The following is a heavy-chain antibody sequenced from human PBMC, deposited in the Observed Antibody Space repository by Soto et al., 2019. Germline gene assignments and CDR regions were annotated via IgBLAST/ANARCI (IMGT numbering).Heavy chain of an antibody. V-gene: IGHV4-59*01. J-gene: IGHJ4*02. Sequence: QVQLQESGPGLVKPSETLSLTCTVSGGSISSYYWSWIRQPPGKGLEWIGYIYYSGSTNYNPSLNSRVTLSVDTSTNQFALKLSSVTAADTAVYYCARGRRDGYNFLRYFDYWGQGTLVTVSS. D-gene: IGHD5-12*01. CDR3: ARGRRDGYNFLRYFDY. CDR2: IYYSGST. CDR1: GGSISSYY.